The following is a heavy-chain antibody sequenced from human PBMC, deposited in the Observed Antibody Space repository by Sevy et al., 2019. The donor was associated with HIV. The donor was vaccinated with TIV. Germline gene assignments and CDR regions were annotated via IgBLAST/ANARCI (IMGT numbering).Heavy chain of an antibody. CDR1: GFSLSTSGVG. CDR3: AHRGQLWSYFDY. CDR2: IYWNDDK. Sequence: SGPTLVKPTQTLTLTCTFSGFSLSTSGVGVGWIRQPPGKALEWLALIYWNDDKRYSPSLKSRLTITKDTSKNQVVLTMINMDPVDTATYYCAHRGQLWSYFDYWGQGTLVTVSS. J-gene: IGHJ4*02. V-gene: IGHV2-5*01. D-gene: IGHD5-18*01.